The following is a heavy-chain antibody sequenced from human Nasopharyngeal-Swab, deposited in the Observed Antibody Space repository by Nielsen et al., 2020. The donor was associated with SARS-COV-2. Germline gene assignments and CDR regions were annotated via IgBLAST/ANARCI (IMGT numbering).Heavy chain of an antibody. D-gene: IGHD6-6*01. CDR2: IWYDGSNK. Sequence: GGSLRLSCAASGFTFSGSAMHWVRQAPGKGLEWVAVIWYDGSNKYYADSVKGRFTISRDNSKNSLYLQMNSLRAEDTAVYYCARDHQLGPTNYGMDVWGQGTTVTVSS. V-gene: IGHV3-33*08. CDR3: ARDHQLGPTNYGMDV. J-gene: IGHJ6*02. CDR1: GFTFSGSA.